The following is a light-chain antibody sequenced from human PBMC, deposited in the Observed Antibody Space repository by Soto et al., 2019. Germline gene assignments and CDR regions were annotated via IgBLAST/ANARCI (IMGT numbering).Light chain of an antibody. J-gene: IGKJ1*01. Sequence: IVMTQSPATLSVSPGERATLSCRASQSVSSNLAWYQQKPGQAPRLLIYGASTRATGSPARFSGSGSGTEFTLTISSLQSEDFAVYYYQQYNNWPPWTFGQGTKVEIK. CDR1: QSVSSN. CDR3: QQYNNWPPWT. V-gene: IGKV3-15*01. CDR2: GAS.